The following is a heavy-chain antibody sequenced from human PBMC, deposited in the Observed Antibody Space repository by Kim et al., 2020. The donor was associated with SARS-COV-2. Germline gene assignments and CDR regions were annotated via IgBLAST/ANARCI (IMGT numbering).Heavy chain of an antibody. V-gene: IGHV4-31*03. CDR3: ARTKLWFGKSLHMVSPDHFDY. CDR1: GGSISSCCYY. D-gene: IGHD3-10*01. J-gene: IGHJ4*02. CDR2: IYYSGST. Sequence: SETLSLTCTVSGGSISSCCYYWSWIRQHPGKDLEWIVYIYYSGSTNYTPSLKSRVTIAVDTYKNQFSLNLLSVTAADTAVYYCARTKLWFGKSLHMVSPDHFDYWGQGTLVTVSS.